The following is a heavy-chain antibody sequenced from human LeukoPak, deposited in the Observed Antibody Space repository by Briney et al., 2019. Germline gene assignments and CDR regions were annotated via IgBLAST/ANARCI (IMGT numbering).Heavy chain of an antibody. Sequence: PSETLSLTCTVSRASMSSFFWSWIRQPPGKGLEWIGHIHYSGTTTYNPSLTSRITLPMDTPTSQVSLRLTSVPAADTAMYYCAASGNSWWEGFFHDWGQGTLVSVSS. CDR2: IHYSGTT. J-gene: IGHJ1*01. CDR1: RASMSSFF. D-gene: IGHD2-8*02. CDR3: AASGNSWWEGFFHD. V-gene: IGHV4-59*03.